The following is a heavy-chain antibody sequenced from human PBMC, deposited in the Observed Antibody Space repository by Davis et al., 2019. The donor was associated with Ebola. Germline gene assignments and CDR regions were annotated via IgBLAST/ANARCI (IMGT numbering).Heavy chain of an antibody. CDR1: GGSFSGYY. J-gene: IGHJ5*02. D-gene: IGHD3-3*01. V-gene: IGHV4-34*01. CDR2: INHSGST. Sequence: SETLSLTCAVYGGSFSGYYWSWIRQPPGKGLEWIGEINHSGSTNYNPSLKSRVTISVDTSKNQFSLKLSSVTAADTAVYYCARPVLRFLEWHRGWFDPWGQGTLVTVSS. CDR3: ARPVLRFLEWHRGWFDP.